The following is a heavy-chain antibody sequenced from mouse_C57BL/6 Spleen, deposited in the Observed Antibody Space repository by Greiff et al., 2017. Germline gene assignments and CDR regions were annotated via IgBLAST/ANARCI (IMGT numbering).Heavy chain of an antibody. Sequence: QVQLQQSGAELVKPGASVKISCKASGYAFSSYWMNWVKQRPGKGLEWIGQIYPGDGDTNYNGKFKGKATLTADKSSSTAYMQLSSLTSEDSAVYFCARDTTVVDFGYWGQGTTLTVSS. CDR1: GYAFSSYW. CDR3: ARDTTVVDFGY. V-gene: IGHV1-80*01. D-gene: IGHD1-1*01. J-gene: IGHJ2*01. CDR2: IYPGDGDT.